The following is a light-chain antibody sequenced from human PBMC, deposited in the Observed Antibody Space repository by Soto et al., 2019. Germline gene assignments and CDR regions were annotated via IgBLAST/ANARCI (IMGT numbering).Light chain of an antibody. J-gene: IGKJ1*01. CDR3: QQYGNSLWT. CDR2: GTS. V-gene: IGKV3-20*01. Sequence: EIVLTQSPGTLSVSPGERATLSCRASQTISSNYLAWYQQKPGQAPSLLIYGTSSRATGIPDRFSGSGSGTDFTLSIRRLEPEDFAMYYCQQYGNSLWTFGQGTKVEI. CDR1: QTISSNY.